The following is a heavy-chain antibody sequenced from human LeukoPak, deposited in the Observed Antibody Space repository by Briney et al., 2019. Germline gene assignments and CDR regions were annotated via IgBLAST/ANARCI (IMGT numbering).Heavy chain of an antibody. Sequence: GGSLRLSCAASGFTFSSYWMSWVRQAPGKGLEWVATIKQDGSEKYYVDSVKGRFTISRDNAKNSLYLQMNSLRAEDTAVYYCARVGEYCSSTSCYTGWFDPWGQGTLVTVSS. CDR2: IKQDGSEK. D-gene: IGHD2-2*02. V-gene: IGHV3-7*01. J-gene: IGHJ5*02. CDR3: ARVGEYCSSTSCYTGWFDP. CDR1: GFTFSSYW.